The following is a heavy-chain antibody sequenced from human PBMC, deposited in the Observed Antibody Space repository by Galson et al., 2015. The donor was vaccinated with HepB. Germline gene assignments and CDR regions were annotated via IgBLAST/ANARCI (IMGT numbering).Heavy chain of an antibody. Sequence: SVKVSCKASGYAFTDYYMSWVRQAPGQGFEWIGWIDPYSGDTHYAQKFQGRVTMTRDTSISTAYMELSRLRSDDTAVYYCARGREGRDYWGRGTLVTVSS. CDR3: ARGREGRDY. CDR1: GYAFTDYY. D-gene: IGHD1-26*01. V-gene: IGHV1-2*02. CDR2: IDPYSGDT. J-gene: IGHJ4*02.